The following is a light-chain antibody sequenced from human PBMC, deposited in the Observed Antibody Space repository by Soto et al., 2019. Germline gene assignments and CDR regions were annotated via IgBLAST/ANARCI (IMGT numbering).Light chain of an antibody. CDR3: QQYNSPPWT. CDR1: QSISSW. Sequence: DIQMTQSPSTLSASVGDRVTITCRASQSISSWLAWYKQKPGKAPKFLIHKASSVESGVPSRFSGSGSGTEFTLTISSLQTDDFATYFCQQYNSPPWTFGQGTKVEIK. J-gene: IGKJ1*01. CDR2: KAS. V-gene: IGKV1-5*03.